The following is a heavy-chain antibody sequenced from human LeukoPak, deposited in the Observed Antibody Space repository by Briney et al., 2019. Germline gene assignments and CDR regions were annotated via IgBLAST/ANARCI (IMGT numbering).Heavy chain of an antibody. CDR1: GYTFTSYH. CDR2: INPSGGTT. J-gene: IGHJ4*02. Sequence: ASVKVSCKASGYTFTSYHMHWVRQAPGQGLEWMGIINPSGGTTNYAQKFRGRVIMTRDMSTSTVYMELSSLRSEDTAVYYCARDQWLQSQRYFDYWGQGTLVTVSS. CDR3: ARDQWLQSQRYFDY. V-gene: IGHV1-46*01. D-gene: IGHD5-24*01.